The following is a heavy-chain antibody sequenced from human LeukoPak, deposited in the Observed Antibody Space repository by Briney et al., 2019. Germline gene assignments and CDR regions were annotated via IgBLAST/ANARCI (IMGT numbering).Heavy chain of an antibody. V-gene: IGHV1-2*02. CDR1: GYTLTELS. CDR3: ARDARRAVPADAFDI. CDR2: INPNSGGS. D-gene: IGHD2-2*01. Sequence: ASVKVSCKVSGYTLTELSMHWVRQAPGQGLEWMGWINPNSGGSNYAQKFQGRVTMTRDTSISTAYMELSRLRSDDTAVYFCARDARRAVPADAFDIWGQGTMVTVSS. J-gene: IGHJ3*02.